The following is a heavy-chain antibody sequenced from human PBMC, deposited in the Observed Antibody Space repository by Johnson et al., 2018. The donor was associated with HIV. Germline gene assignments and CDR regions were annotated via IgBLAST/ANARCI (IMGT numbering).Heavy chain of an antibody. J-gene: IGHJ3*02. Sequence: VQLVESGGGVVRPGGSLRLSCATSGFTFNDHGMTWVRQVPGKGLEWVCDINWNGANTAYADSVKGRFTISRDNAKNSLYLQMNSLGAGDTAVYYCAKDQHGPLVPTVMRDDAFDIWGQGTMVTVSS. CDR2: INWNGANT. D-gene: IGHD5-12*01. CDR1: GFTFNDHG. V-gene: IGHV3-20*04. CDR3: AKDQHGPLVPTVMRDDAFDI.